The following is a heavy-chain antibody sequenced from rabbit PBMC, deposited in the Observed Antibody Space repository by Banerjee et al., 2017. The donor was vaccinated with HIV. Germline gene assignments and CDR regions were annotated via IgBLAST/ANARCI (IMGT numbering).Heavy chain of an antibody. Sequence: QSLEESGGDLVKPGASLTLTCTASGFSFSSGYYMCWVRQAPGKGLEWIACIGTSSGSTYYASWAKGRFTISKTSSTTVTLQMTSLTAADTATYFCARVNAGSSGYPYYFNLWGPGTLVTVS. CDR1: GFSFSSGYY. CDR2: IGTSSGST. V-gene: IGHV1S40*01. CDR3: ARVNAGSSGYPYYFNL. J-gene: IGHJ4*01. D-gene: IGHD1-1*01.